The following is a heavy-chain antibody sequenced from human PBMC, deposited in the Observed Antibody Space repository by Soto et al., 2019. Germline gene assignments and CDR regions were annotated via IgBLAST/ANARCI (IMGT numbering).Heavy chain of an antibody. CDR2: ISWNSGSI. J-gene: IGHJ4*02. D-gene: IGHD3-3*01. CDR3: ARWGWYYDFWSASGDY. Sequence: GGSLRLSCAASGFTFDDYGMHWVRQAPGKRLEWVSGISWNSGSIGYADSVKGQVTISADKSISTAYLQWSSLKASDSALYYCARWGWYYDFWSASGDYWGQGTLLTVSS. CDR1: GFTFDDYG. V-gene: IGHV3-9*01.